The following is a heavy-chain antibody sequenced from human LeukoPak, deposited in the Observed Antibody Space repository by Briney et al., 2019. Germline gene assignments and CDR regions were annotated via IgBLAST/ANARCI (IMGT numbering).Heavy chain of an antibody. CDR2: IPPGDSDT. V-gene: IGHV5-51*01. D-gene: IGHD2-15*01. Sequence: GESLKISCEASGYTFTHWWIGWVRQMPGKGLEWMGIIPPGDSDTRYSPSFQGQVTTSADTSISTAYLQWSSLKASDTAMYYCARLGGPHSRGLRSHLDYWGQGTQLTVSS. CDR3: ARLGGPHSRGLRSHLDY. J-gene: IGHJ4*02. CDR1: GYTFTHWW.